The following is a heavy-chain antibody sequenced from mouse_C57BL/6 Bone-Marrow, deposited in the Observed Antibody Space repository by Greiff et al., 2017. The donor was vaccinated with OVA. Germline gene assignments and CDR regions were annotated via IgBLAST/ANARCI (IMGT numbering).Heavy chain of an antibody. J-gene: IGHJ1*03. CDR1: GYTFTDYN. CDR2: INPNNGGT. CDR3: ARFATVVARDWYFDV. D-gene: IGHD1-1*01. V-gene: IGHV1-18*01. Sequence: EVQLQQSGPELVKPGASVKIPCKASGYTFTDYNMDWVKQSHGKSLEWIGDINPNNGGTIYNQKFKGKATLTVDKSSSTAYMELRSLTSEDTAVYDCARFATVVARDWYFDVWGTGTTVTVSS.